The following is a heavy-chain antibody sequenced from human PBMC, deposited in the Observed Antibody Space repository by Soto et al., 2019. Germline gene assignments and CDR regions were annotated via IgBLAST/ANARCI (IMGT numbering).Heavy chain of an antibody. CDR1: GDSVSSNIAA. Sequence: SQTLSLTCAISGDSVSSNIAAWNWIRQSPSRGLEWLGRTYYRSKWYYDYAAAVKSRITIHPDASNNQLSLQLNSVTPEDTAVYYCARGYSGYAYLDYWDQGTLVTVSS. CDR3: ARGYSGYAYLDY. J-gene: IGHJ4*02. D-gene: IGHD5-12*01. CDR2: TYYRSKWYY. V-gene: IGHV6-1*01.